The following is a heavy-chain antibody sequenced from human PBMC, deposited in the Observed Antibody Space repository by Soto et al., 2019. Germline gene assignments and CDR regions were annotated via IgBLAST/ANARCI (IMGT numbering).Heavy chain of an antibody. CDR3: ARDPFFGAFDI. CDR1: AFTFSSSW. Sequence: EVHLVESGGGLVQPGGCLRLSCRAAAFTFSSSWMAWVRQAPGKGLEWVATINEDGSEKEYVDSVKGLFTISRDNAKNSLYLQIHTLRAEDTAVYYCARDPFFGAFDIWGQGTMVTVSS. D-gene: IGHD3-16*01. J-gene: IGHJ3*02. CDR2: INEDGSEK. V-gene: IGHV3-7*01.